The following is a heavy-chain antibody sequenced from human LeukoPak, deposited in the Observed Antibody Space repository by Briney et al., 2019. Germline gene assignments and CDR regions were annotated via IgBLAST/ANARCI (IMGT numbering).Heavy chain of an antibody. D-gene: IGHD3-22*01. Sequence: PSETLSLTCAVYGGSFSGYYWGWIRQPPGKGLEWIGSIYYSGSTYYNPSLKSRVTISVGTSKNQFSLKLSSVTAADTAVYYCARNYYDSSGYYYVGAFDIWGQGTMVTVSS. J-gene: IGHJ3*02. V-gene: IGHV4-34*01. CDR1: GGSFSGYY. CDR2: IYYSGST. CDR3: ARNYYDSSGYYYVGAFDI.